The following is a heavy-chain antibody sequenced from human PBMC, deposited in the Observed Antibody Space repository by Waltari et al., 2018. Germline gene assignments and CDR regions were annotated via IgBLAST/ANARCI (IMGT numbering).Heavy chain of an antibody. V-gene: IGHV3-30*02. J-gene: IGHJ4*02. CDR1: GFTFSSYG. CDR2: ILYDGSNK. D-gene: IGHD6-19*01. CDR3: AKDGTGVAGTFDY. Sequence: QVQLVESGGGVVQPGGSLRLSCAASGFTFSSYGMHWVRQAPGKGLEGVGFILYDGSNKYYADTVKGRFTISRDNSKNTLYLQMNSLRAEDTAVYYCAKDGTGVAGTFDYWGQGTLVTVSS.